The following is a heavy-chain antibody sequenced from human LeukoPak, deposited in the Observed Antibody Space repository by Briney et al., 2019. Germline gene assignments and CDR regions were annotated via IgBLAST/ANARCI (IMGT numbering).Heavy chain of an antibody. Sequence: GGSLRLSCTAFKFTFSNYAMSWVRQAPGKGLEWVSVISGSGGSTYYADSVKGRFTISRDKSKDTLFLQMNSLRTEDTAVYYCAKRSDFWTGYLDYWGQGALVTVSS. V-gene: IGHV3-23*01. D-gene: IGHD3/OR15-3a*01. CDR3: AKRSDFWTGYLDY. CDR2: ISGSGGST. J-gene: IGHJ4*02. CDR1: KFTFSNYA.